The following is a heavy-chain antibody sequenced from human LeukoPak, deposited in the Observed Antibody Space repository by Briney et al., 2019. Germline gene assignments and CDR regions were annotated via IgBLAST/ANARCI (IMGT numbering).Heavy chain of an antibody. D-gene: IGHD3-22*01. Sequence: SETLSLTCAVYGGSFSGYYWSWIRQPPGKGLEWIGETNHSGSTNYNPSLKSRVTISVGTSKNQFSLKLSSVTAADTAVYYCARGRIYYYDSSGYYYDYWGQGTLVTVSS. CDR1: GGSFSGYY. CDR3: ARGRIYYYDSSGYYYDY. V-gene: IGHV4-34*01. CDR2: TNHSGST. J-gene: IGHJ4*02.